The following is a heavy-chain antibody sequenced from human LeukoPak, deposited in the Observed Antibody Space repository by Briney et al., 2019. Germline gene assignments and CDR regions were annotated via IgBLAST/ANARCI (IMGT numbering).Heavy chain of an antibody. CDR3: ARGTILGATYFDY. CDR1: GGSISSYY. Sequence: SETLSLTCTVSGGSISSYYWSWIRQPPGKGLEWIGYMQDSGNTNYSPSLKSRVTTSVDTSKNQFSLKLTSVTAADTAVYYCARGTILGATYFDYWSQGTLVTVSS. V-gene: IGHV4-59*01. CDR2: MQDSGNT. D-gene: IGHD1-26*01. J-gene: IGHJ4*02.